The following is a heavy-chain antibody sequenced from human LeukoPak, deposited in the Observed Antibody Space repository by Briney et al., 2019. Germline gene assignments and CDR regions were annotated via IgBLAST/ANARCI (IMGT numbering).Heavy chain of an antibody. CDR2: INPNSGGT. Sequence: GESLKISCKGSGYSFTSYWIGWVRQAPGQGLEWMGWINPNSGGTKYAQKFQGRVTMSRDTSISTAYMELSRLRSDDTAVYYCAKVGFNAWGQGTLVTVSS. CDR1: GYSFTSYW. J-gene: IGHJ5*02. CDR3: AKVGFNA. V-gene: IGHV1-2*02.